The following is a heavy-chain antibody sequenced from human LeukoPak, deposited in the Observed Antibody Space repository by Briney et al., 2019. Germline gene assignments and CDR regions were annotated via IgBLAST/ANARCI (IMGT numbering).Heavy chain of an antibody. CDR2: INWNGGST. J-gene: IGHJ6*02. V-gene: IGHV3-20*01. CDR1: GFTFDDYG. Sequence: GGSLRLSCAASGFTFDDYGVSWVRQAPGKGLEWVSGINWNGGSTGYADSVKGRFTISRDNAKNSLYLQMNSLRAEDTALYHCARGNYGYYYYGMDVWGQGTTVTVSS. CDR3: ARGNYGYYYYGMDV. D-gene: IGHD3-10*01.